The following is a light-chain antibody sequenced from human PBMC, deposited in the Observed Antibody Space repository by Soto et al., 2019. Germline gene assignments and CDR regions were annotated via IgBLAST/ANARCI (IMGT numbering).Light chain of an antibody. J-gene: IGKJ2*01. CDR1: QSISDY. V-gene: IGKV1-39*01. CDR2: GAS. Sequence: DIQVTQSPSSLPASVGDRVTITCRTSQSISDYLTWYRQEPGKAPKVLMYGASTLPRGVPSRFSGSGSGSDFTLTISSLEPEDFATYYCQQTYTTPHTFGRGTKLEI. CDR3: QQTYTTPHT.